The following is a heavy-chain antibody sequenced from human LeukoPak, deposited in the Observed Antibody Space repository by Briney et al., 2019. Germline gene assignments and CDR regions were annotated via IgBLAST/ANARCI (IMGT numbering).Heavy chain of an antibody. J-gene: IGHJ4*02. Sequence: SETLSLTCAVYGGSFSGYYWSWIRQPPGKGLEWIGEINHSGSTNYNPSLKSRVTISVDTSKNQFSLKLSSVTAADTAVYYCARGKRYCSSTSCYLDRNHYFDYWGQGTLVTVSS. CDR3: ARGKRYCSSTSCYLDRNHYFDY. CDR1: GGSFSGYY. CDR2: INHSGST. V-gene: IGHV4-34*01. D-gene: IGHD2-2*01.